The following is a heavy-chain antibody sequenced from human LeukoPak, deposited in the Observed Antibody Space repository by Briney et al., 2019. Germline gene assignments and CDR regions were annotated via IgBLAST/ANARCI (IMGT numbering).Heavy chain of an antibody. Sequence: PGGSLRLSCAASGFTFSSYGMHWVRQAPGKELEWVAVIWYDGSYKYYADSVKGRFTISRDNSKNTLYLQMNSLRAEDTAVYYCARGDDFWSGYSQSIDYWGQGTLVTVSS. CDR1: GFTFSSYG. J-gene: IGHJ4*02. D-gene: IGHD3-3*01. CDR3: ARGDDFWSGYSQSIDY. V-gene: IGHV3-33*01. CDR2: IWYDGSYK.